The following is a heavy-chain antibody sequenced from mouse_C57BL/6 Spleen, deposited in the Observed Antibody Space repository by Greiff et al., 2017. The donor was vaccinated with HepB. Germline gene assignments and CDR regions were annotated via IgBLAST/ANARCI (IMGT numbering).Heavy chain of an antibody. CDR2: ISDGGSYT. CDR1: GFTFSSYA. V-gene: IGHV5-4*01. J-gene: IGHJ2*01. CDR3: AREDYYGSSYDY. D-gene: IGHD1-1*01. Sequence: DVMLVESGGGLVKPGGSLKPSCAASGFTFSSYAMSWVRQTPEKRLEWVATISDGGSYTYYPDNVKGRFTISRDNAKNNLYLQMSHLKSEDTAMYYCAREDYYGSSYDYWGQGTTLTVSS.